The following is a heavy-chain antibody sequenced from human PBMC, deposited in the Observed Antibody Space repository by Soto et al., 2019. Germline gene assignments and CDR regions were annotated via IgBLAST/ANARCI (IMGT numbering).Heavy chain of an antibody. CDR2: IIPISGTT. V-gene: IGHV1-69*05. J-gene: IGHJ6*02. Sequence: GASVKVSCKASGDVFRSYGINWVRQAPGQGLEWMGGIIPISGTTNYAQKFQGRVAITTDESTDTAYMELSRLRSEDTAVYFCARVRCFNGLCHTADYGMDVWGQGTTVTVSS. D-gene: IGHD2-8*01. CDR3: ARVRCFNGLCHTADYGMDV. CDR1: GDVFRSYG.